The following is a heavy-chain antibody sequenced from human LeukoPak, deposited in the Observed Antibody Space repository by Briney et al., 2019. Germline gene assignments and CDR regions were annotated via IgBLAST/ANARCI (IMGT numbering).Heavy chain of an antibody. D-gene: IGHD5-18*01. CDR3: AKASYGDDFDY. J-gene: IGHJ4*02. CDR2: ISSDGTST. CDR1: GFTFSSYA. Sequence: GGSLRLSCAASGFTFSSYALNWVRQAPGKGLEWVSTISSDGTSTYYADSVKGRFTISRDNANKFLYLEMNSLSPEDMAVYYCAKASYGDDFDYWGQGTLVTVSS. V-gene: IGHV3-23*01.